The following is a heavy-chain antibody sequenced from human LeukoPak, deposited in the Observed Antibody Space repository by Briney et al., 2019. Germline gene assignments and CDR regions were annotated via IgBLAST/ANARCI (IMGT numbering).Heavy chain of an antibody. D-gene: IGHD2-2*01. Sequence: GGSLRLSCTASGFTFGDYAMSWVRQAPGKGLEWVGFIRSKAYGGTTEYAASVKGRFTISRDDSKSIAYLQMNSLKTEDTAVYYCTRSYCSSTSCYYYYYYYMDVWGKGTTVTVSS. CDR3: TRSYCSSTSCYYYYYYYMDV. J-gene: IGHJ6*03. V-gene: IGHV3-49*04. CDR1: GFTFGDYA. CDR2: IRSKAYGGTT.